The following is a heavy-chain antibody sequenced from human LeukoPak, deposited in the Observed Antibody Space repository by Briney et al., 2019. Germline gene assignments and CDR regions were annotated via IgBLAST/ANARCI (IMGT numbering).Heavy chain of an antibody. D-gene: IGHD4-4*01. J-gene: IGHJ5*02. V-gene: IGHV3-23*01. CDR1: GFTFSSYA. CDR2: ISGSGGST. CDR3: AKDVVPGTLTTENWFDP. Sequence: PGGSLRLSCAASGFTFSSYAMSWVRQAPGKGLEWVSAISGSGGSTYYADSVKGRFTISRDNSKNTLYLQMNSLRAEDTAVYYCAKDVVPGTLTTENWFDPWGQGTLVTVSS.